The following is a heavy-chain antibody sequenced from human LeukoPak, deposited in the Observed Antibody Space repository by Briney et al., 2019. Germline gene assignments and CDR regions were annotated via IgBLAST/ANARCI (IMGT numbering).Heavy chain of an antibody. CDR3: AKEIWPTVTTPGWTYFDY. Sequence: GGSLRLSCAASGFTVGNNYMSWVRQRPGKGLEWVSVIYSGGNTYYADSVKGRFTISRDNSKNTLYLQMNSLRAEDTAVYYCAKEIWPTVTTPGWTYFDYWGQGALVTVSS. D-gene: IGHD4-17*01. CDR2: IYSGGNT. J-gene: IGHJ4*02. CDR1: GFTVGNNY. V-gene: IGHV3-66*02.